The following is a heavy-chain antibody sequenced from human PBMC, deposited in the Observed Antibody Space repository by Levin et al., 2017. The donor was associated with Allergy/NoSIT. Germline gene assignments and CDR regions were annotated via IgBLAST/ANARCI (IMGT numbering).Heavy chain of an antibody. CDR2: ISSSSSYI. V-gene: IGHV3-21*01. CDR1: GFTFSSYS. Sequence: GGSLRLSCAASGFTFSSYSMNWVRQAPGKGLEWVSSISSSSSYIYYADSVKGRFTISRDNAKNSLYLQMNSLRAEDTAVYYCARDPGPLTVTKFSWGQGTLVTVSS. D-gene: IGHD4-17*01. CDR3: ARDPGPLTVTKFS. J-gene: IGHJ5*02.